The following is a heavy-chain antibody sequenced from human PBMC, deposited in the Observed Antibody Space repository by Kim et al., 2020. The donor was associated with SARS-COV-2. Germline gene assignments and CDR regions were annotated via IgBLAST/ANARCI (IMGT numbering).Heavy chain of an antibody. Sequence: YAQGFTGRFVFSWDTSVSTAYLQISSLKAEDTAVYYCARGSWQQLVPFSVWGQGTLVTVSS. CDR3: ARGSWQQLVPFSV. J-gene: IGHJ4*02. V-gene: IGHV7-4-1*02. D-gene: IGHD6-13*01.